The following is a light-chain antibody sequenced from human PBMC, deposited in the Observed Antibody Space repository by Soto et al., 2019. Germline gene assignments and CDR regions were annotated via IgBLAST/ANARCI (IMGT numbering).Light chain of an antibody. J-gene: IGKJ1*01. V-gene: IGKV3-20*01. CDR3: QQYQNSPRT. Sequence: ETVLTQSPGTLSLSPGEGATVSCRASQSVGGSSLAWYQQRPGQAPRLLIYDTSKRATGIPDRFSGSGSGTDFTLTISRLEPEDFAVYYCQQYQNSPRTFGQ. CDR1: QSVGGSS. CDR2: DTS.